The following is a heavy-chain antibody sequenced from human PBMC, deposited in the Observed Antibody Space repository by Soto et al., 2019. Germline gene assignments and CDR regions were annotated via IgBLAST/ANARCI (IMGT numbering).Heavy chain of an antibody. V-gene: IGHV4-39*01. CDR3: ARLIGNSWLAS. CDR1: GGSITSSSYY. Sequence: PSETLSLTCTVSGGSITSSSYYWGWIRQPPGKGLEWIGSIYYSGSTYYNPSLKSRVTISVDTSKNQFSLKLSSVTPDDTAVYYCARLIGNSWLASWGQGTLVTVS. J-gene: IGHJ5*01. CDR2: IYYSGST.